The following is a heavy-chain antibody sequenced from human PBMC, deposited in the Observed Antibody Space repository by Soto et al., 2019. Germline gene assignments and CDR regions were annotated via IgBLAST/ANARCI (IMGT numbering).Heavy chain of an antibody. V-gene: IGHV3-21*06. CDR1: GFTFSYYP. Sequence: GSLRLSCAASGFTFSYYPLHWVRRAPGKGLEWVSSISGIKNYIRYADSVKGRFTISRDNAKTSLYLQMNSLTAEDTAVYYCAREGVHNYTEYYFDYWGQGTLVTVSS. CDR3: AREGVHNYTEYYFDY. D-gene: IGHD3-10*01. CDR2: ISGIKNYI. J-gene: IGHJ4*02.